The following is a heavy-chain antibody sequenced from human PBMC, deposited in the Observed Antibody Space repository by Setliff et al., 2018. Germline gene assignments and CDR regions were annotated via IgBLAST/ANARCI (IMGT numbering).Heavy chain of an antibody. V-gene: IGHV3-23*01. CDR2: ISGDGHYI. Sequence: PGGSLRLSCAASGFIFSDYAMTWVRHAPGKKLEWVSAISGDGHYIYYTDSVKGRFTISRDNSRNTLYLQMNSLRAGDTAIYYCAQDRITIFGGVPPQDAFDIWGQGTMVTVSS. D-gene: IGHD3-3*01. CDR3: AQDRITIFGGVPPQDAFDI. J-gene: IGHJ3*02. CDR1: GFIFSDYA.